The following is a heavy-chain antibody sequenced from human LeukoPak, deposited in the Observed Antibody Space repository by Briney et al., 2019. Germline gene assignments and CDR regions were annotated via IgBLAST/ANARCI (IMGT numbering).Heavy chain of an antibody. Sequence: SVKVSCKASGGTFSSYAISWVRQAPGQGLEWMGGIIPIFGTANYAQKFQGRVTITTDESTSTAYMELSSLGSEDTAVYYCARAIEVEMATISAFDIWGQGTMVTVSS. CDR3: ARAIEVEMATISAFDI. J-gene: IGHJ3*02. D-gene: IGHD5-24*01. CDR1: GGTFSSYA. CDR2: IIPIFGTA. V-gene: IGHV1-69*05.